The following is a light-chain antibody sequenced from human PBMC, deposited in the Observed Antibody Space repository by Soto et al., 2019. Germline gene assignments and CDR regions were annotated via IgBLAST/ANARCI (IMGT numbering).Light chain of an antibody. V-gene: IGKV4-1*01. CDR1: QSVLYSSNNKNY. CDR3: QQYYSSPPL. Sequence: DIVMTQSPDSLAVSLGERATINCKSSQSVLYSSNNKNYLAWYQQKPGQPPKLLIYWASTRESGVPDRFSGSGFGTDFTLTITSLQAEDVAVYYFQQYYSSPPLFGQGTKLEIK. J-gene: IGKJ2*01. CDR2: WAS.